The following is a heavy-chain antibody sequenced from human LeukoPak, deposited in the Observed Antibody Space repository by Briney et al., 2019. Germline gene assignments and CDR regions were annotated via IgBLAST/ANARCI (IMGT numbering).Heavy chain of an antibody. Sequence: SETLSLTCTVSGGSISSYYWSWIRQPAGKGLEWIGRIYTSGSTNYNPSLKSRVTMSVDTSKNQFSLKLSSVTAADTAVYYCARDKYYYDSSGYYFTSWGQGTLVTVSS. CDR2: IYTSGST. CDR3: ARDKYYYDSSGYYFTS. V-gene: IGHV4-4*07. D-gene: IGHD3-22*01. CDR1: GGSISSYY. J-gene: IGHJ4*02.